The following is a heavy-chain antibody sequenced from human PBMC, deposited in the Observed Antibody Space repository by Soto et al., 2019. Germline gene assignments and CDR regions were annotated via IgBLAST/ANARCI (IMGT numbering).Heavy chain of an antibody. CDR3: AKYLEFTTPYFDY. CDR1: GFTFSNYW. D-gene: IGHD3-22*01. V-gene: IGHV3-7*03. J-gene: IGHJ4*02. CDR2: IKQDASEK. Sequence: PGGSLRLSCAASGFTFSNYWMTWVRQAPGKGLEWVANIKQDASEKYYVDSVKGRFTISRDNAKNTLYLQMNSLRAEDTAVYYCAKYLEFTTPYFDYWGQGTLVTVSS.